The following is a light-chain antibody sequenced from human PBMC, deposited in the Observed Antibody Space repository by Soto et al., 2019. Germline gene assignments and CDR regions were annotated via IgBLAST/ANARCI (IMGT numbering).Light chain of an antibody. Sequence: QSALTQPPSASGSPGQSVTISCTGTSSDVGGYNYVSWYQQHPGKAPKLMIYEVSKRPSGVPDRFSGSKSGNTASLTVSGLQAEDEADYYCSSYAGSNNSLLVFGGGTQLTVL. J-gene: IGLJ2*01. CDR3: SSYAGSNNSLLV. CDR2: EVS. CDR1: SSDVGGYNY. V-gene: IGLV2-8*01.